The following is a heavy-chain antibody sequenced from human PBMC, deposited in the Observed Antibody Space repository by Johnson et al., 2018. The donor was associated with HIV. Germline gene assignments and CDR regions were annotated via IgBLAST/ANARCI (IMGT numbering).Heavy chain of an antibody. D-gene: IGHD3-22*01. Sequence: VQLVESGGGLVQPGRSLRLSCAASGFSFSSYCMNWVRQAPGKGLEWVSGISGSGGSTYYADSVKGRFTISRDNSKNTLYLQMNSLRAEDTAVYYCARDPAIRWSEWDRSGYYSPDAFDIWGQGTMVTVSS. V-gene: IGHV3-23*04. CDR3: ARDPAIRWSEWDRSGYYSPDAFDI. CDR2: ISGSGGST. J-gene: IGHJ3*02. CDR1: GFSFSSYC.